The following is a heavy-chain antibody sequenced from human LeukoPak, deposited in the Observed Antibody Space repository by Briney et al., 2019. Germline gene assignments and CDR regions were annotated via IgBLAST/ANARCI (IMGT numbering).Heavy chain of an antibody. V-gene: IGHV1-8*01. Sequence: GASVKVSCKASGYTFTSYDINWVRQATGQGLEWMGWMNPNSGDTGYAQKFQGRVTMTRNTSISTAYMELSSLRSEDTAVYYRARRPIYSYGLDYWGQGTLVTVSS. D-gene: IGHD5-18*01. CDR1: GYTFTSYD. CDR2: MNPNSGDT. CDR3: ARRPIYSYGLDY. J-gene: IGHJ4*02.